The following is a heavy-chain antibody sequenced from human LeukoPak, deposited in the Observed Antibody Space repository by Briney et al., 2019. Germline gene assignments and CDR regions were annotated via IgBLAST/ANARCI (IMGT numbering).Heavy chain of an antibody. J-gene: IGHJ5*02. CDR2: IYYSGST. Sequence: KSSETLSLTCTVPGGSISSGDYYWSWIRQPPGKGLEWIGYIYYSGSTYYNPSLKSRVTISVDTSKNQSSLKLSSVTAADTAVYYCARMAPERLEWLLVGWFDPWGQGTLVTVSS. CDR3: ARMAPERLEWLLVGWFDP. CDR1: GGSISSGDYY. D-gene: IGHD3-3*01. V-gene: IGHV4-30-4*08.